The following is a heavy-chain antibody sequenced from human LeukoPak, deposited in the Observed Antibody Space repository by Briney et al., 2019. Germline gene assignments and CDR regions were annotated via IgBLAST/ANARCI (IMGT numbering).Heavy chain of an antibody. CDR3: ARVRIGQQLDKYYYYAMDV. CDR2: INPNSGGT. D-gene: IGHD6-13*01. Sequence: ASVKVSCKASGYTFTDYYMHWVRQAPGRGLEWMGWINPNSGGTNYAQKFQGRVTMTTDTSISTAYMEVSRLRSDDTAAYYCARVRIGQQLDKYYYYAMDVWGQGTTVTVAS. J-gene: IGHJ6*02. CDR1: GYTFTDYY. V-gene: IGHV1-2*02.